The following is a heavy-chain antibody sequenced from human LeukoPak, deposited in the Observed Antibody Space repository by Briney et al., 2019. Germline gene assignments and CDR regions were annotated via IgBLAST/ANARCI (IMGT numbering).Heavy chain of an antibody. CDR2: ISWDGGST. CDR1: GFTFDDYD. V-gene: IGHV3-43D*03. J-gene: IGHJ4*02. CDR3: AKDRGDSSGYYPDY. D-gene: IGHD3-22*01. Sequence: GGSLTLSCAASGFTFDDYDMHWVRQAPGKGLEWVSLISWDGGSTYYADSVEGRFTISRDNSKNSLYLQMDSLRAEDTALYYCAKDRGDSSGYYPDYWGQGTLVTVSS.